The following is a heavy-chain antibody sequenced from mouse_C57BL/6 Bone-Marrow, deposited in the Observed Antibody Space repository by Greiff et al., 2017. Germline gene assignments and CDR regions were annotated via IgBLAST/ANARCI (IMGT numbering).Heavy chain of an antibody. CDR1: GYTFTSYT. J-gene: IGHJ3*01. CDR2: INPSSGYT. CDR3: ARSFAY. V-gene: IGHV1-4*01. Sequence: VQLQQSGAELARPGASVKMSCKASGYTFTSYTMHWVEQRPGQGLEWIGYINPSSGYTKYNQKFKDKATLTADKSYSTAYMQLSSLTSEDSAVYYCARSFAYWGQGTLVTVSA.